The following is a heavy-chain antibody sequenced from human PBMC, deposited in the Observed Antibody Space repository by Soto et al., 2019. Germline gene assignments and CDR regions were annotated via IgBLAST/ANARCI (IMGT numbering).Heavy chain of an antibody. CDR2: ISAYNGNT. D-gene: IGHD6-13*01. Sequence: QVQLVQSGAEVKKPGASVKVSCKASGYTFTSYGISWVRQAPGQGLEWMGWISAYNGNTNYAQKLQGRVTMTTDTSXSXXYMGVRSLRSAETAVYSCARADSSSWLSLVGCFEPWGQGTLVTVSS. CDR1: GYTFTSYG. V-gene: IGHV1-18*01. J-gene: IGHJ5*02. CDR3: ARADSSSWLSLVGCFEP.